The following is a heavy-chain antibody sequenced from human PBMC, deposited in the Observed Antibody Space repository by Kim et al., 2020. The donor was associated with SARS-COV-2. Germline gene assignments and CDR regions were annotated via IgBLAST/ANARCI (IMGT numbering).Heavy chain of an antibody. CDR1: GASVSSRTYF. J-gene: IGHJ5*02. CDR2: FLYTAST. V-gene: IGHV4-39*01. D-gene: IGHD6-13*01. CDR3: ARHPPWAADKGGFDP. Sequence: SETLSLTCSVSGASVSSRTYFWAWIRQPPGKGLEWIGSFLYTASTNYNPSLKSRVSMSADTAKNQFSLRLTSVTAADTAVYYCARHPPWAADKGGFDPWGQGTLVTVSS.